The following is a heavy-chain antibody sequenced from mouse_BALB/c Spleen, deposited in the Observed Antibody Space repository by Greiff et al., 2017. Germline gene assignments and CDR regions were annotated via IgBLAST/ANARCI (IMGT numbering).Heavy chain of an antibody. J-gene: IGHJ4*01. CDR2: ISYDGSN. Sequence: DVKLVESGPGLVKPSQSLSLTCSVTGYSITSGYYWNWIRQFPGNKLEWMGYISYDGSNNYNPSLKNRISITRDTSKNQFFLKLNSVTTEDTATYYCASYGNYGGYYAMDYWGQGTSVTVSS. D-gene: IGHD2-1*01. CDR1: GYSITSGYY. CDR3: ASYGNYGGYYAMDY. V-gene: IGHV3-6*02.